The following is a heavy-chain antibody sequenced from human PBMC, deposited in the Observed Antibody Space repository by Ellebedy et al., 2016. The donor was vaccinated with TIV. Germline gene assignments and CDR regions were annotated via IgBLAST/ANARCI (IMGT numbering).Heavy chain of an antibody. J-gene: IGHJ6*02. V-gene: IGHV1-46*01. CDR2: INPRGGST. CDR1: GYTFSSYH. CDR3: AREDLLASSSPDHYGMDV. D-gene: IGHD6-6*01. Sequence: AASVKVSCKASGYTFSSYHMYWVRQAPGQGLEWMGIINPRGGSTEYAPKFQGRLTMTRDTSTSTVYMELSSLTSEDTAVYYCAREDLLASSSPDHYGMDVWGHGTTVTVSS.